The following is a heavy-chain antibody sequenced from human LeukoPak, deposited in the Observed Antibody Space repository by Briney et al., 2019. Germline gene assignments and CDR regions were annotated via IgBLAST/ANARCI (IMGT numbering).Heavy chain of an antibody. J-gene: IGHJ6*02. Sequence: ASETLSLTCTVSGASISSSDSYWSWIRQPPGKGPEWIGSIYRRGSTSYNPSLKSRVTVSEDMSMNHFSLRLSSVTAADTAVYYCARHVQDLGIKVWGQGTTVTVSS. V-gene: IGHV4-39*01. CDR1: GASISSSDSY. CDR2: IYRRGST. CDR3: ARHVQDLGIKV.